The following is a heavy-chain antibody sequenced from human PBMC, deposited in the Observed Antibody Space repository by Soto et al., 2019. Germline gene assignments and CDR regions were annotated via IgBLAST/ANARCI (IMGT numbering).Heavy chain of an antibody. D-gene: IGHD3-10*01. Sequence: PGESLKISCKGSGYNFTNYWIGWVRQMPGKGLESMGIIYPGDSDTRYSPSFQGQATISADKSISTAYLQWSSLKASDTAMYYCAGGGVRGVVTRTRDYYGMDVWGQGTTVTVSS. J-gene: IGHJ6*02. CDR1: GYNFTNYW. V-gene: IGHV5-51*01. CDR2: IYPGDSDT. CDR3: AGGGVRGVVTRTRDYYGMDV.